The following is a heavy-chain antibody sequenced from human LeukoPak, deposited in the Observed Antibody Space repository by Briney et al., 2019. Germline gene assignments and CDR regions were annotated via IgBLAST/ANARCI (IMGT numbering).Heavy chain of an antibody. CDR3: ARDVGVRGSYFSRVDWYFDL. CDR2: ISAYNGNT. CDR1: GYTFTSYG. D-gene: IGHD1-26*01. Sequence: ASVKVSCKASGYTFTSYGISWVRQAPGQGLEWMGWISAYNGNTNYAQKLQGRVTMTTDTSTSTAYMELRSLRSDDTAVYYCARDVGVRGSYFSRVDWYFDLWGRGTLVTVSS. J-gene: IGHJ2*01. V-gene: IGHV1-18*01.